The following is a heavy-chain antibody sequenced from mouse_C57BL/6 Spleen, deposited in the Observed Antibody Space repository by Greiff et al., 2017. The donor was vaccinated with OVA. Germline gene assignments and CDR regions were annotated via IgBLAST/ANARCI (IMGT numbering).Heavy chain of an antibody. V-gene: IGHV5-6*01. CDR1: GFTFSSYG. Sequence: EVQLVESGGDLVKPGGSLKLSCAASGFTFSSYGMSWVRQTPDKRLEWVATISSGGSYTYYPDSVKGRFTISRDNAKNTLYLQMSSLKSEDTAIYYCARFNYGNFFFDYWGQVTTLTVSS. CDR3: ARFNYGNFFFDY. D-gene: IGHD1-1*01. J-gene: IGHJ2*01. CDR2: ISSGGSYT.